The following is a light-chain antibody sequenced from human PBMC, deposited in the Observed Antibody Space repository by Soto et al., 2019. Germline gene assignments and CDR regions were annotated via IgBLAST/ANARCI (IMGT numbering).Light chain of an antibody. CDR3: QQYTNTNNPWM. Sequence: DIRVTQSAPTLSASVGDRVTITCGASQTITTWMAWYQQKPGKAPKLLFYDASTLQSGVATRFSGSGSLTEFTLIISGLQPEDSATYYCQQYTNTNNPWMFGQGTKVDIK. CDR1: QTITTW. CDR2: DAS. V-gene: IGKV1-5*01. J-gene: IGKJ1*01.